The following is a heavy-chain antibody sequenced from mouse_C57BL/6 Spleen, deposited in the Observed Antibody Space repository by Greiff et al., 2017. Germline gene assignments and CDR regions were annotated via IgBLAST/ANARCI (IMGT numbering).Heavy chain of an antibody. J-gene: IGHJ3*01. CDR3: AGYYGSSLSWFAY. CDR1: GFTFSSYA. D-gene: IGHD1-1*01. Sequence: EVQLVESGGGLVKPGGSLKLSCAASGFTFSSYAMSWVCQTPEKRLEWVATISDGGSYTYYPDNVKGRFTISRDNAKNNLYLQMSHLKSEDTAMYYCAGYYGSSLSWFAYWGQGTLVTVSA. CDR2: ISDGGSYT. V-gene: IGHV5-4*01.